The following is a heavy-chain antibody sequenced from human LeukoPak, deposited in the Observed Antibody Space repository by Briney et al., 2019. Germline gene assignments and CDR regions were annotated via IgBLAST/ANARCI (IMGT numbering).Heavy chain of an antibody. Sequence: GGSLRLSCAASGFTFSSYWMHWVRQAPGKGLVWVSRINSDGSSTSYADSVKGRFTISRDNAKNTLYLQMNSLRAEDTAVYYCARTPVAGTTLYPFDYRGQGTLVTVSS. CDR3: ARTPVAGTTLYPFDY. V-gene: IGHV3-74*01. D-gene: IGHD1-7*01. J-gene: IGHJ4*02. CDR2: INSDGSST. CDR1: GFTFSSYW.